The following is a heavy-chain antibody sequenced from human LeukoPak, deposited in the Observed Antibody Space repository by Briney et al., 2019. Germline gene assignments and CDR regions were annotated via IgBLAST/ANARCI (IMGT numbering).Heavy chain of an antibody. V-gene: IGHV1-2*02. J-gene: IGHJ6*03. CDR3: ARDQSYCSSTSCYRLDHYMDV. D-gene: IGHD2-2*01. Sequence: GASVKVSCKASGYTFTGYYMHWVRQAPGQGLEWMGWINPNSGGTNYAQKFQGRVTMTRDTSISTAYMELSRLRSDDTAVYYCARDQSYCSSTSCYRLDHYMDVWGKGTTVTVSS. CDR2: INPNSGGT. CDR1: GYTFTGYY.